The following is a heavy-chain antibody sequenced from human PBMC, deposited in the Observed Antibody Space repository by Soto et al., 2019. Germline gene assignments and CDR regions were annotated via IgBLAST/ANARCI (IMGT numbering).Heavy chain of an antibody. J-gene: IGHJ6*03. CDR2: IQSGGPT. CDR1: GFTVSSKY. D-gene: IGHD2-21*02. Sequence: GGSLRLSCAASGFTVSSKYMSWVRQAPGKGLEWVSLIQSGGPTYYADSVKGRFTISRDTSENTLHLQMDSLRAEDTAVYYCARDDVLCVGGHCYAVALDVWGKGTRVTVS. CDR3: ARDDVLCVGGHCYAVALDV. V-gene: IGHV3-66*01.